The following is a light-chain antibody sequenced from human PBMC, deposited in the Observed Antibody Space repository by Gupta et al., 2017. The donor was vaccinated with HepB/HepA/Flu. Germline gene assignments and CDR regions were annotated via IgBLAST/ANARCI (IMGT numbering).Light chain of an antibody. V-gene: IGKV1-9*01. CDR3: LQVNSYPLT. CDR2: TAS. CDR1: QDINSY. Sequence: DIQLTQSPSFLSASVGDRVTITCRASQDINSYLIWYQQKPGKAPKLLIYTASTLQSGVPSRFSGSGSGTEFTLTISSLQPEDFATYYCLQVNSYPLTFGEGTRMEIK. J-gene: IGKJ5*01.